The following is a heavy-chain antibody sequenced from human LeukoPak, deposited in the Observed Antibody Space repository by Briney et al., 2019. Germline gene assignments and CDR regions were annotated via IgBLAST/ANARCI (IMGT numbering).Heavy chain of an antibody. CDR1: GFTFSSYW. Sequence: GGSLRLSCAASGFTFSSYWMHSVRQAPGKGLVWVSRINIVGSSTSYADSVKGRFTTSRDNAKSTRYMHMNSRRDADTAGCNSAGGGILWSDDYWRQGTLVTVSS. CDR3: AGGGILWSDDY. J-gene: IGHJ4*02. CDR2: INIVGSST. V-gene: IGHV3-74*01. D-gene: IGHD2-21*01.